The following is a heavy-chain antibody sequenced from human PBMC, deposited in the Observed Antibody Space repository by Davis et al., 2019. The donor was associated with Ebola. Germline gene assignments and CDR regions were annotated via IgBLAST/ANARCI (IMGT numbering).Heavy chain of an antibody. CDR1: RSTFVDYA. CDR3: ATRSGWSDYYYYGMDV. CDR2: IRNKAYGGTP. Sequence: GEPLKISCTVSRSTFVDYALTWFRQAPGKGLEWIGFIRNKAYGGTPEYAASVEGRFTISRDDSDSIVYLQMNSLKTEDSGVYYCATRSGWSDYYYYGMDVWGNGTTVSASS. J-gene: IGHJ6*04. V-gene: IGHV3-49*03. D-gene: IGHD6-19*01.